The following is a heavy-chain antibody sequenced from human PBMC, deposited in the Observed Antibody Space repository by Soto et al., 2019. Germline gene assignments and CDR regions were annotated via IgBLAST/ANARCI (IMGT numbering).Heavy chain of an antibody. CDR2: FYYTGGA. CDR1: ADSNSSGGDY. Sequence: SETLSLTCSVSADSNSSGGDYWSWISQRPRKGLEWIGYFYYTGGAYYNPLLKSRLTLSVDTAKSQFSLKLTSVTTADTAVYFCARGLTMLRGVMDSWGQGTLVTVSS. V-gene: IGHV4-31*03. CDR3: ARGLTMLRGVMDS. D-gene: IGHD3-10*01. J-gene: IGHJ4*02.